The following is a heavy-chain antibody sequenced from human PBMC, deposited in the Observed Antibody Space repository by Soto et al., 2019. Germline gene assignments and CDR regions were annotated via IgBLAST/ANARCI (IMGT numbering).Heavy chain of an antibody. V-gene: IGHV3-11*06. CDR2: ISSSSSYT. J-gene: IGHJ4*02. CDR1: GFTFSDYY. CDR3: AAGRYCSSASCFPFDY. Sequence: LRLSCAASGFTFSDYYMSWIRQAPGKGLEWVSYISSSSSYTNYADSVKGRFTSSRNNAKKSLYLQMNGLRAEDTAVYYCAAGRYCSSASCFPFDYWGQGTLVTVSS. D-gene: IGHD2-2*01.